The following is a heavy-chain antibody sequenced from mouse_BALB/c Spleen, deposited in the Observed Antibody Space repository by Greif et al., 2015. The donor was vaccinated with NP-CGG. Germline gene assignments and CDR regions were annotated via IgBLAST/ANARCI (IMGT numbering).Heavy chain of an antibody. CDR2: ISSGGSYT. CDR3: TRENEFAY. Sequence: EVQLVEPGGGLVKPGGSLKLSCAASGFTFSSYTMSWVRQTPEKRLEWVATISSGGSYTYYPDSVKGRFTISRDNAKNTLYLQMSRRKSEDTGMYYCTRENEFAYWGQGTLVTVSA. V-gene: IGHV5-6-4*01. J-gene: IGHJ3*01. CDR1: GFTFSSYT.